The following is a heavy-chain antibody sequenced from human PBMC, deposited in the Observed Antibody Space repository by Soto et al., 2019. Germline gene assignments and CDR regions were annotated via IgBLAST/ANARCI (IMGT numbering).Heavy chain of an antibody. D-gene: IGHD3-22*01. J-gene: IGHJ4*02. CDR3: ARQFDYDTSGYYYAY. CDR2: IMPVFGRP. CDR1: GGTFSKNT. V-gene: IGHV1-69*13. Sequence: GASLKVSCKASGGTFSKNTIVWVRQAPGQGLEWMGGIMPVFGRPNYAQKFQGRVTITADEYTRTAYMELSRLKSDDTAVYYCARQFDYDTSGYYYAYWGQGTQVTVSS.